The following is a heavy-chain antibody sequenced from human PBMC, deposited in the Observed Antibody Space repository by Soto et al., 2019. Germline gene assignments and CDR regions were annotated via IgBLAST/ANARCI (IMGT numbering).Heavy chain of an antibody. CDR2: ISHSGSA. CDR1: GVSFSGYY. Sequence: SVTLSFTCAVSGVSFSGYYWHRVRQPPGKGLEWIGEISHSGSAIHNPSLKSRVTLSVDTSKNQFSLTWSSVTAADTAMYYCARGRRTGYCYGASCYHSRLWGQGALVTVSS. CDR3: ARGRRTGYCYGASCYHSRL. D-gene: IGHD2-15*01. J-gene: IGHJ4*02. V-gene: IGHV4-34*01.